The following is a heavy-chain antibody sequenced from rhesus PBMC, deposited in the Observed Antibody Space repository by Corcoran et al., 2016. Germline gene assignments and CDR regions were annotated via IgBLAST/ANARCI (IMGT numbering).Heavy chain of an antibody. Sequence: QVQLQESGPGLVKPSATLSLTCAVSGASITRYWWRWIRQPPGQGLEWIGEINGNSGSTYYNPSLKSRVTISKDASKNQLSLKLTSGTAADTAVCYCARGVLAVAAKGSLNVWGRGVLVTVSS. CDR1: GASITRYW. CDR2: INGNSGST. CDR3: ARGVLAVAAKGSLNV. J-gene: IGHJ5-2*02. V-gene: IGHV4-80*01. D-gene: IGHD4-29*01.